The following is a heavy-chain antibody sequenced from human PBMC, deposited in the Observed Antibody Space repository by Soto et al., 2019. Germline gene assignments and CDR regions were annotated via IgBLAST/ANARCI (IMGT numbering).Heavy chain of an antibody. V-gene: IGHV4-30-2*01. CDR1: GGSISSGGYS. Sequence: QLQLQESGSGLVKPSQTLSLTCAVSGGSISSGGYSWSWIRQPPGQGLEWIGYIYHSGSTYYNPSLKSRVTISVDRAKNQFSLKLSSVTAADTAVYYCARATAIGYYFDYWGQGTLVTVSS. D-gene: IGHD2-21*02. CDR2: IYHSGST. CDR3: ARATAIGYYFDY. J-gene: IGHJ4*02.